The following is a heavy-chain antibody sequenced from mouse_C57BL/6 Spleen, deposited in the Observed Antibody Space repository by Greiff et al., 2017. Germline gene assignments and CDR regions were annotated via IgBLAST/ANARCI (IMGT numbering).Heavy chain of an antibody. CDR2: ISDGGSYT. J-gene: IGHJ4*01. Sequence: EVQRVESGGGLVKPGGSLKLSCAASGFTFSSYAMSWVRQTPEKRLEWVATISDGGSYTYYPDNVKGRFTISRDNAKNNLYLQMSHLKSEDTAMYYCARDYYGSSPFMDYWGQGTSVTVSS. CDR1: GFTFSSYA. V-gene: IGHV5-4*01. D-gene: IGHD1-1*01. CDR3: ARDYYGSSPFMDY.